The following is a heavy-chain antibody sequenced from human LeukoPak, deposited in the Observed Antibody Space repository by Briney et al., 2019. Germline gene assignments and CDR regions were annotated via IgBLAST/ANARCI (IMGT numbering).Heavy chain of an antibody. J-gene: IGHJ4*02. V-gene: IGHV1-2*02. D-gene: IGHD2-15*01. CDR3: ATDAGYCTGGSCWYIDH. CDR2: INLHSGST. Sequence: GASVKVSCKASGYTFPDYYLHWVRPARAQGLDGVGWINLHSGSTNLAQRIQGRVTMTSDPSISTAYMDLSKLISDDTAVNYCATDAGYCTGGSCWYIDHWGQGTLVTVSS. CDR1: GYTFPDYY.